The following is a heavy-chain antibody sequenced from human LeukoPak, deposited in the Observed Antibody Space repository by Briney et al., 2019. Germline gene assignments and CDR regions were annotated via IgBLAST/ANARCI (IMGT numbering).Heavy chain of an antibody. CDR3: AKEKAHAHPVDY. CDR2: ISSDERTT. V-gene: IGHV3-30*18. CDR1: GFTFSNYG. Sequence: PGGSLRLSCVASGFTFSNYGMHWARQVPGKGLEWVAVISSDERTTYYADSVKGRFTISRDLSKSTLYLQMDSLTGEDTAVYYCAKEKAHAHPVDYWGQGTLVTVSS. J-gene: IGHJ4*02.